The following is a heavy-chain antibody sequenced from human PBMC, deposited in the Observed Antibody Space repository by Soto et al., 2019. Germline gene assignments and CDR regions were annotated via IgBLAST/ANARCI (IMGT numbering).Heavy chain of an antibody. CDR3: TTDQNQVSGGYYYYGMDV. CDR1: GFTFSNAW. Sequence: PGGSLRLSCAASGFTFSNAWMNWVRQAPGKGLEWVGRIKSKTDGGTTDYAAPVKGRFTISRDDSKNTLYLQMNSLKTEDTAVYYCTTDQNQVSGGYYYYGMDVWGQGTTVTVSS. CDR2: IKSKTDGGTT. D-gene: IGHD2-15*01. J-gene: IGHJ6*02. V-gene: IGHV3-15*07.